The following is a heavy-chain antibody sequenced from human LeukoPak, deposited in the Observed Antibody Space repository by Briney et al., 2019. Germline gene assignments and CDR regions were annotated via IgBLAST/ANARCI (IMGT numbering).Heavy chain of an antibody. CDR2: IYYRGST. V-gene: IGHV4-59*08. Sequence: SETLSLTCTVSGGSISSYYWSWIRQPPGKGLEWIGYIYYRGSTNYNPSLKSRVTISVDTSKNQFSLKLSSVTAADTAVYYCARAVRYCSSTSCYTTGLVNNWFDPWGQGTLVTVSS. CDR1: GGSISSYY. D-gene: IGHD2-2*02. J-gene: IGHJ5*02. CDR3: ARAVRYCSSTSCYTTGLVNNWFDP.